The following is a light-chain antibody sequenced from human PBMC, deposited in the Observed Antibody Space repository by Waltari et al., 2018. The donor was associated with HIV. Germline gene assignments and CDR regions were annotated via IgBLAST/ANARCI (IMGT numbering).Light chain of an antibody. CDR3: SSYTSGRSLYV. CDR1: SSDIGGYNY. J-gene: IGLJ1*01. V-gene: IGLV2-14*01. CDR2: EVT. Sequence: QTALTQPASVSGSPGQSITISCTGTSSDIGGYNYVSWYQQHPGKAPKLLIYEVTNRPPGVSERFSGSKSGYTASLTISGLQGEDEATYYCSSYTSGRSLYVFGPGTKVTVL.